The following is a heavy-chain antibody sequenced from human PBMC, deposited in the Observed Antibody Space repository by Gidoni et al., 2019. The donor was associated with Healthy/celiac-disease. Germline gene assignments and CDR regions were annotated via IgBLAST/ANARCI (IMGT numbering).Heavy chain of an antibody. J-gene: IGHJ4*02. Sequence: QVQLVQSGAEVKKPGASVKVSCKASGYTFTSYDINWVRQATGQGLEWMGWMNPNSGNTGYAQKFQGRVTMTRNTSISTAYMELSSLRSEDTAVYYCARPLTVGATRPWDFDYWGQGTLVTVSS. CDR3: ARPLTVGATRPWDFDY. D-gene: IGHD1-26*01. CDR1: GYTFTSYD. V-gene: IGHV1-8*01. CDR2: MNPNSGNT.